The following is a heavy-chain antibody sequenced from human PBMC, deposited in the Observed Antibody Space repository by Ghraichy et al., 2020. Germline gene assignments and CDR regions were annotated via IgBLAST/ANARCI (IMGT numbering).Heavy chain of an antibody. Sequence: GESLNISCAASGLTLSDHYMDWVRQAPGKGLEWVGRSRNKANGYTTEYAASVKGRFTISRDDSKNSVSLQMNSLKVEDTAMYYCASPGVATDYWGQGTLVTVSS. D-gene: IGHD4-23*01. V-gene: IGHV3-72*01. CDR3: ASPGVATDY. J-gene: IGHJ4*02. CDR2: SRNKANGYTT. CDR1: GLTLSDHY.